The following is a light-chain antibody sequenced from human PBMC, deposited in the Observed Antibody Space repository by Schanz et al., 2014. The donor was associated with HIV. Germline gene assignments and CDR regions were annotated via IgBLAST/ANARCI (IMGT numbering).Light chain of an antibody. CDR1: QPISTTF. CDR2: GVS. Sequence: EIVLTQSPGTLSLSPGERATLSCRASQPISTTFVAWFQQRPGRAPSLLVYGVSSRAVGIPDRFSGSGSGTDFSLTISRLEPEDFAVYYCQHYGPSFTWTFGQGTRVDIK. J-gene: IGKJ1*01. V-gene: IGKV3-20*01. CDR3: QHYGPSFTWT.